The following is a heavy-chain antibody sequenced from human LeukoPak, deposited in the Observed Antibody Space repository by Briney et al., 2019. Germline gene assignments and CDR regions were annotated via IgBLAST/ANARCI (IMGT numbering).Heavy chain of an antibody. Sequence: KASETLSLTCTVSGGSISSSSYYWGWIRQPPGKGLEWIGSIYYSGSTHYNPSLKSRFTISVDTSKNEFSLKLSSVTAADTAVYYCAREFVPAALELEGGWFDPWGQGTLVTVSS. CDR1: GGSISSSSYY. CDR2: IYYSGST. V-gene: IGHV4-39*07. CDR3: AREFVPAALELEGGWFDP. D-gene: IGHD1-7*01. J-gene: IGHJ5*02.